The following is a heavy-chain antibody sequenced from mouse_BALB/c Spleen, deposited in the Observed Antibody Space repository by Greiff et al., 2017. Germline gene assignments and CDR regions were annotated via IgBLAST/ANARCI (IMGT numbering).Heavy chain of an antibody. CDR2: ISSGGST. CDR3: ARGGSTMITSFDY. Sequence: EVQVVESGGGLVKPGGSLKLSCAASGFTFSSYAMSWVRQTPEKRLEWVASISSGGSTYYPDSVKGRFTISRDNARNILYLQMSSLRSEDTAMYYCARGGSTMITSFDYWGQGTTLTVSS. V-gene: IGHV5-6-5*01. D-gene: IGHD2-4*01. CDR1: GFTFSSYA. J-gene: IGHJ2*01.